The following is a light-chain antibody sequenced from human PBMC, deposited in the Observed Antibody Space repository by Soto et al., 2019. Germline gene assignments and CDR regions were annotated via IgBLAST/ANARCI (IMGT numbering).Light chain of an antibody. CDR2: EVN. Sequence: QSALTQPASVSGSPGQSITISCTGTSRDVGGYNYVSWYQQHPGKAPKVMIYEVNNRPSGVSDRFSGSKSGNTASLTISGLQAEDEAVYFCSSYTGSSTLGEMFGGGTKLIVL. J-gene: IGLJ3*02. CDR1: SRDVGGYNY. CDR3: SSYTGSSTLGEM. V-gene: IGLV2-14*01.